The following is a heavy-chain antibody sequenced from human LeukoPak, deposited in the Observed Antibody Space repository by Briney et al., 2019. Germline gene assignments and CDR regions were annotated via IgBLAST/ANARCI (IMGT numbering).Heavy chain of an antibody. CDR1: GFTFSGFW. CDR3: ARSSYSSSSSV. Sequence: GGSLRLSCAVSGFTFSGFWMSWSRQAPGKGLEGVASINSDGSEGYYADVVKGRFTISRDNAKNSLYLQINSLRAEDTAVYYCARSSYSSSSSVWGQGTMVTVSS. V-gene: IGHV3-7*03. CDR2: INSDGSEG. J-gene: IGHJ3*01. D-gene: IGHD6-6*01.